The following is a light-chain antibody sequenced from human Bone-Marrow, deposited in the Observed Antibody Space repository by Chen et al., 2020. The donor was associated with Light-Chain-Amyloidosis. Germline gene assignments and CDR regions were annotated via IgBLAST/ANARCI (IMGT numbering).Light chain of an antibody. V-gene: IGKV3-20*01. CDR2: GSS. CDR3: QQYGTSPLT. CDR1: QTISSNY. J-gene: IGKJ4*01. Sequence: EIVLTQSPGTLSLSPGEGANLSCRASQTISSNYLTWYQQKFGKAPRLLIYGSSSRVTGIPDRFTGSGSGTDFTLTITRLEPEDFAMYYCQQYGTSPLTFGGGTKVEIK.